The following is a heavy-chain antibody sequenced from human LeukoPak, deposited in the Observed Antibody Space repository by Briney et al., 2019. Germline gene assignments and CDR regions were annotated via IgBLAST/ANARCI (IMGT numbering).Heavy chain of an antibody. CDR1: GGSISSSSYY. V-gene: IGHV4-39*07. J-gene: IGHJ4*02. CDR2: IYYSGST. CDR3: ARDSTYYDSSGEGINFDY. Sequence: SETLSLTCTVSGGSISSSSYYWGWIRQPPGKGLEWIGSIYYSGSTYYNPSLKSRVTISVDTSKNQFSLKLSSVTAADTAVYYCARDSTYYDSSGEGINFDYWGQGTLVTVSS. D-gene: IGHD3-22*01.